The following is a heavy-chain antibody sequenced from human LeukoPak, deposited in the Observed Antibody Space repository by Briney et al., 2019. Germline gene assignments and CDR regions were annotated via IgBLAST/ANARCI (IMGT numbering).Heavy chain of an antibody. CDR3: ATSYSSGWTYYYYGMDV. CDR2: VYTSGST. CDR1: GLNFRSSW. Sequence: GSLRLSCAASGLNFRSSWMSWIRQAPGKGLEWIGRVYTSGSTNYNPSLKSRVTISVDTSKNQFSLKLSSVTAADTAVYYCATSYSSGWTYYYYGMDVWGQGTTVTVSS. V-gene: IGHV4-4*08. J-gene: IGHJ6*02. D-gene: IGHD6-19*01.